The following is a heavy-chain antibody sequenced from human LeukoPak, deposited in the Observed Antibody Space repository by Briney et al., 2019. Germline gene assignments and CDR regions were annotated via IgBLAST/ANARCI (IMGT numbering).Heavy chain of an antibody. Sequence: GGSLRLSCAASGVTYSGSAMHWVRQASGKGLEWVGRIRIKANSYATEYAASVKGRFTISRDDSKNTAYLQMNCLKTEDTAVYYCTGYYDTSGYLLWGQGTLVTVSS. V-gene: IGHV3-73*01. CDR3: TGYYDTSGYLL. D-gene: IGHD3-22*01. CDR2: IRIKANSYAT. CDR1: GVTYSGSA. J-gene: IGHJ4*02.